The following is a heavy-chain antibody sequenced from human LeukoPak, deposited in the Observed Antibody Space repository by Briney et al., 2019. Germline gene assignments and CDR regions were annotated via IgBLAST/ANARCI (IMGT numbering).Heavy chain of an antibody. CDR3: ARQIAAAGTGAFDI. D-gene: IGHD6-13*01. Sequence: GGSLRLSCAASGFTFSSYAMSWVRQAPGKGLEWVSYISSSSSTIYYADSVKGRFTISRDNAKNSLYLQMNSLRAEDTAVYYCARQIAAAGTGAFDIWGQGTMVTVSS. J-gene: IGHJ3*02. CDR1: GFTFSSYA. CDR2: ISSSSSTI. V-gene: IGHV3-48*01.